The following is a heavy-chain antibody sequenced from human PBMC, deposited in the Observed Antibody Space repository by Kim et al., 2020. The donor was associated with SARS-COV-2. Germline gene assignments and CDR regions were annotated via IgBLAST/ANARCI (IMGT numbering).Heavy chain of an antibody. CDR1: GGSTSSYY. J-gene: IGHJ4*02. V-gene: IGHV4-59*08. CDR3: ARLRGITIFV. Sequence: SETLSLTCTVSGGSTSSYYWSWIRQPPGKGLEWIGYIYYSGNTNYNPSLKSRVTISIDTSKNQFSLELSSVTAADTAVYYCARLRGITIFVWGQGTLVTV. D-gene: IGHD3-3*01. CDR2: IYYSGNT.